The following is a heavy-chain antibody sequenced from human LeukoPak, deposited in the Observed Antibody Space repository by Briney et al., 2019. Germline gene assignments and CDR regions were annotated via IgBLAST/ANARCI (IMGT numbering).Heavy chain of an antibody. D-gene: IGHD3-10*01. CDR2: ISDSGGST. CDR1: GFTFSSYA. CDR3: AKDRFPFGELFPIDY. Sequence: GGSLRLSCAASGFTFSSYAMSWVRQAPGKGLEWVSAISDSGGSTYYADSVKGRFTISRDNSKNTLYLQMNSLRAEDTAVYYCAKDRFPFGELFPIDYWGQGTLVTVSS. J-gene: IGHJ4*02. V-gene: IGHV3-23*01.